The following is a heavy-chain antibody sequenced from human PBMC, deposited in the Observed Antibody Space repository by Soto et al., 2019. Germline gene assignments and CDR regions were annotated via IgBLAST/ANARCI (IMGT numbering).Heavy chain of an antibody. CDR1: GFTFSTYS. D-gene: IGHD2-8*02. V-gene: IGHV3-48*01. CDR3: ARSGYFDY. J-gene: IGHJ4*02. Sequence: EVQVVESGGGLVQPGGSLRLSCAASGFTFSTYSMKWVRQAPGKGLEWVSYISSTGNTIYYPDSVKGRFTISRDSAKNSLCLQMNGLKAEGPAVCYCARSGYFDYWGQGTLVTVSS. CDR2: ISSTGNTI.